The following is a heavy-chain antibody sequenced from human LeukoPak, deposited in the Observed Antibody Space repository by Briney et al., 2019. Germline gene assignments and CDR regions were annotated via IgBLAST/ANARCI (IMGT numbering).Heavy chain of an antibody. CDR1: GFTFSTYP. CDR2: MSYDGSNK. CDR3: AKTSSDYYYDSLGRYYFDY. V-gene: IGHV3-30-3*02. Sequence: GGSLRLSCAASGFTFSTYPMHGVRQAPGKGLEWVALMSYDGSNKYYADSVKVRFTISRDNSKNTLYLQMNSLRAEDTAVYYCAKTSSDYYYDSLGRYYFDYWGQGTLVTVSS. D-gene: IGHD3-22*01. J-gene: IGHJ4*02.